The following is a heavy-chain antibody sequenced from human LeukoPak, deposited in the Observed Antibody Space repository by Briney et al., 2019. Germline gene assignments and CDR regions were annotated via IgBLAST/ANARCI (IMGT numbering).Heavy chain of an antibody. V-gene: IGHV1-69*05. CDR1: GGTFSSYA. CDR3: ATELRIAAAGFDAFEI. J-gene: IGHJ3*02. Sequence: GASVKVSCKASGGTFSSYAISWVRQAPGQGLEWMGGIIPIFGTANYAQKFQGRVTITTDESTSTAYMELSSLRAEDSAVYYCATELRIAAAGFDAFEIWGQGTMVTVSS. D-gene: IGHD6-13*01. CDR2: IIPIFGTA.